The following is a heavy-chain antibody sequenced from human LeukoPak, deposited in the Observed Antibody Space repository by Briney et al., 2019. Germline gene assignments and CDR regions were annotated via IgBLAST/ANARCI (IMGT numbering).Heavy chain of an antibody. Sequence: ASVKVSCKASAYTFTSYYMHWVRQAPGQGLEWVGVINVSAGSATYAQRFQGRVTMTRDTSTSTGYMELSRLRSEDTAVDYCARDGLYYGSGSHYCDYWGQGTLVTVSS. J-gene: IGHJ4*02. CDR1: AYTFTSYY. CDR2: INVSAGSA. CDR3: ARDGLYYGSGSHYCDY. D-gene: IGHD3-10*01. V-gene: IGHV1-46*01.